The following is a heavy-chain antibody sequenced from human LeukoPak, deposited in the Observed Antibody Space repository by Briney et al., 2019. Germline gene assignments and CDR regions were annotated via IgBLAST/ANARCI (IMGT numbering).Heavy chain of an antibody. J-gene: IGHJ3*02. CDR2: IRYDGSNK. D-gene: IGHD6-13*01. CDR1: GFTFSSYG. CDR3: ARDPGAAAGKAFDI. V-gene: IGHV3-30*02. Sequence: GGSLRLSCAASGFTFSSYGMHWVRQAPGKGLEWVAFIRYDGSNKYYADSVKGRFTISRDNSKNTLYLQMNSLRAEDTAVYYCARDPGAAAGKAFDIWGQGTMVTVSS.